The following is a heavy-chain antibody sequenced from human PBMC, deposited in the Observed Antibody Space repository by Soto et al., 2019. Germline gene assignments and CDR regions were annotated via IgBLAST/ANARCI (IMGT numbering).Heavy chain of an antibody. CDR3: ARDNILGILYGGMDV. D-gene: IGHD3-3*01. CDR1: GGSISSGDYY. J-gene: IGHJ6*02. V-gene: IGHV4-30-4*01. Sequence: SETLSPTCTVSGGSISSGDYYWSWIRQPPGKGLEWIGYIYYSGSTYYNPSLKSRVTISVDTSKNQFSLKLSSVTAADTAVYYCARDNILGILYGGMDVWGQGTTVTVS. CDR2: IYYSGST.